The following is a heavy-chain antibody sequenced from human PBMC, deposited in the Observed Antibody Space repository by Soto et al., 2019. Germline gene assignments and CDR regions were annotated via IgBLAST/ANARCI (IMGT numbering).Heavy chain of an antibody. CDR2: IYYSGST. CDR3: ARFVDSTLKYYFDY. J-gene: IGHJ4*02. CDR1: GGSFSGYY. Sequence: SETLSLTCAVYGGSFSGYYWSWIRQPPGKGLEWIGSIYYSGSTYYNPSLKSRVTISVDTSKNQFSLKLSSVTAADTAVYYCARFVDSTLKYYFDYWGQGTLVTVSS. V-gene: IGHV4-34*01. D-gene: IGHD2-2*01.